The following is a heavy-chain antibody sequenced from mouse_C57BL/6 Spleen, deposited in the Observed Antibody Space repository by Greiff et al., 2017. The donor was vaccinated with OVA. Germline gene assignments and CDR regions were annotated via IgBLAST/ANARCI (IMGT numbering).Heavy chain of an antibody. D-gene: IGHD2-3*01. CDR3: ARNDGYYPWFAY. CDR1: GFTFSDYG. J-gene: IGHJ3*01. CDR2: ISSGSSTI. V-gene: IGHV5-17*01. Sequence: DVKLVESGGGLVKPGGSLKLSCAASGFTFSDYGMHWVRQAPEKGLEWVAYISSGSSTIYYADTVKGRFTISRDNAKNTLFLQMTSLRSEDTAMYYCARNDGYYPWFAYWGQGTLVTVSA.